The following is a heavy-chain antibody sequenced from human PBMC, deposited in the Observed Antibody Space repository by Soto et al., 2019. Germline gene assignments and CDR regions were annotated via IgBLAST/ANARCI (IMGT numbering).Heavy chain of an antibody. Sequence: QLQLQESGSGLVKPSQTLSLTCAVSGGSISSGGYSWSWIRQPPGKGLEWIGYIYHSGSTYYNPSLKSRVTISVDRSKNQFSLKLSSVTAADTAVYYCARESDYDYVWGSYRYFDYRGQGTLVTVSS. V-gene: IGHV4-30-2*01. CDR2: IYHSGST. D-gene: IGHD3-16*02. CDR3: ARESDYDYVWGSYRYFDY. J-gene: IGHJ4*02. CDR1: GGSISSGGYS.